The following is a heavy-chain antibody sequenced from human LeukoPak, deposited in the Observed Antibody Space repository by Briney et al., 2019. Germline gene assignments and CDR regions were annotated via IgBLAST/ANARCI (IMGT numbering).Heavy chain of an antibody. D-gene: IGHD3-3*01. Sequence: SETLSLTCTVSGGSISSHYWSWIRQPPGKGLERIGYIYYSGSTNYNPSLKSRVTISVDTSKNQFSLKLSSVTAADTAVYYCARGDFWSGYFDPGYFDYWGQGTLVTVSS. J-gene: IGHJ4*02. V-gene: IGHV4-59*11. CDR3: ARGDFWSGYFDPGYFDY. CDR1: GGSISSHY. CDR2: IYYSGST.